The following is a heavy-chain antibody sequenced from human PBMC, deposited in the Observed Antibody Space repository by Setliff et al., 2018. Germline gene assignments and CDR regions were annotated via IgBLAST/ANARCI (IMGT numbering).Heavy chain of an antibody. D-gene: IGHD1-7*01. CDR1: GFSLSAASVG. Sequence: SGPTLVNPTQTLTLTCSFSGFSLSAASVGVGWVRQPPGKALEWLALISWDDDDRYSPSLKNRDTLTKDTSKNQVVLTMSNVDPVDTATYYCARSRYELPHYYFDCWGQGILVTVSS. V-gene: IGHV2-5*02. J-gene: IGHJ4*02. CDR2: ISWDDDD. CDR3: ARSRYELPHYYFDC.